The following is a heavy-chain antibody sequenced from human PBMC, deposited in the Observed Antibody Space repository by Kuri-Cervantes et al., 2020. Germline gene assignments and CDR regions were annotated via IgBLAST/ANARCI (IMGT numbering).Heavy chain of an antibody. CDR3: AKDRSYCGGDCYDWYFDL. J-gene: IGHJ2*01. Sequence: GESLKISCAASGFTFSSYEMNWVRQAPGKGLEWVSYISTSGSTIYYADSVKGRFTISRDNSKNTLYLQMNSLRAEDTAVYYCAKDRSYCGGDCYDWYFDLWGRGTLVTVSS. CDR2: ISTSGSTI. CDR1: GFTFSSYE. V-gene: IGHV3-48*03. D-gene: IGHD2-21*02.